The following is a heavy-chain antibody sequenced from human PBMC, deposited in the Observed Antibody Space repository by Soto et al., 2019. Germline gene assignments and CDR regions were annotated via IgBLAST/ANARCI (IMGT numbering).Heavy chain of an antibody. D-gene: IGHD3-10*01. CDR3: ARGGPYYYGSGSPHWFDP. J-gene: IGHJ5*02. V-gene: IGHV4-34*01. CDR1: GWSCSGYY. CDR2: INHSGST. Sequence: SETLSLTFAVYGWSCSGYYWCGIRQPPGKGLEWIGEINHSGSTNYNPSLKSRVTISVDTSKKQFALKLSSGPAADTAVYYCARGGPYYYGSGSPHWFDPWGQGTLVTVSS.